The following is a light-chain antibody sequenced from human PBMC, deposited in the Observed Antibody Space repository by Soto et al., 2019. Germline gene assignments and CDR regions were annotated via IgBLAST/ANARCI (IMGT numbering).Light chain of an antibody. Sequence: EVVLTQSPNTLSLSPGESATLSCRASQAVSSTYLVRYQQKPGLAPRLLIYGASSRAPGISDRFSGSGSGTDFTLTISRLEPEDFAVYYCHQCGNSWWTFGEGTKVEIK. J-gene: IGKJ1*01. CDR2: GAS. V-gene: IGKV3-20*01. CDR1: QAVSSTY. CDR3: HQCGNSWWT.